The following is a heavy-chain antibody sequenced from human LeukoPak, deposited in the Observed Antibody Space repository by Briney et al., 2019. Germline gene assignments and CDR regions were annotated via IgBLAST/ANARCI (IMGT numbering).Heavy chain of an antibody. CDR2: IKQDGSEK. Sequence: GGSLRLSCAASRFTFGSYWMSWVRQAPGKGLGWVANIKQDGSEKYYVDSVKGRFTISRDNAKNSLYLQMNSLRAEDTAVYYCARDLGLPTSYYDFWSGYYTISSGLDPWGQGTLVTVSS. CDR3: ARDLGLPTSYYDFWSGYYTISSGLDP. J-gene: IGHJ5*02. D-gene: IGHD3-3*01. CDR1: RFTFGSYW. V-gene: IGHV3-7*01.